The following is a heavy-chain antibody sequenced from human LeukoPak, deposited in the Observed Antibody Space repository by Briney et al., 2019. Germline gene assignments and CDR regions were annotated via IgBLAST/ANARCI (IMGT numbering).Heavy chain of an antibody. CDR2: MYFGGSS. J-gene: IGHJ4*02. CDR1: GGSISSYY. V-gene: IGHV4-59*01. D-gene: IGHD5-18*01. Sequence: SETLSLTCTVSGGSISSYYWSWIRQPPGKGLEWIGYMYFGGSSNYNPSLKSRVTISVDTSKNQLSLNLNSVTAGDAAVYYCTRASRGYSYGSAEYWGQGTLVTVSS. CDR3: TRASRGYSYGSAEY.